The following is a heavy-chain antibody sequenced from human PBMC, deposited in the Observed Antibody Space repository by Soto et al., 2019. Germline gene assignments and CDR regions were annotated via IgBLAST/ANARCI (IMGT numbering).Heavy chain of an antibody. CDR2: FIPVFGTP. J-gene: IGHJ6*02. CDR3: AWAMGVVDNYYYYGMDV. CDR1: GDSFRSYS. Sequence: HVQLVQSGSEMKKPGSSVRVSCKASGDSFRSYSLSWVRQAPGQGLEWIGGFIPVFGTPNYAQKFQGRLTISADESTSTVTMDLSSLRSEDTAVYYCAWAMGVVDNYYYYGMDVGGQGTTVTVSS. D-gene: IGHD3-22*01. V-gene: IGHV1-69*01.